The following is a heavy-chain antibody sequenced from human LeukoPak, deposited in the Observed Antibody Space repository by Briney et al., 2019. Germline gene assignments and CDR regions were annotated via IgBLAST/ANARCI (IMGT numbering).Heavy chain of an antibody. D-gene: IGHD6-6*01. J-gene: IGHJ4*02. CDR3: ARRGSSADFDY. Sequence: SETLSLTCTVSGGSISSHYWSWIRQPPGKGLEWIGYIYYSGSTNYNPSLKSRVTISVDTSKNQFSLKLSSATAADTAVYYCARRGSSADFDYWGQGTLVTVSS. CDR1: GGSISSHY. CDR2: IYYSGST. V-gene: IGHV4-59*11.